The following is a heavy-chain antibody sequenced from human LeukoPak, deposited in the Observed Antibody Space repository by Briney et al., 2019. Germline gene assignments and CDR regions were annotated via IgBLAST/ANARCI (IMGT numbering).Heavy chain of an antibody. Sequence: PGCSLRLSCAASGCAVSSSNYMIWVRPAPGEGLEWVSVIDGAGSTFYADPVKGRFTISRDNAKNTLYLQMNSLRAEDTAVYYCARGTWDYWGQGTLVTVSS. CDR2: IDGAGST. CDR1: GCAVSSSNY. V-gene: IGHV3-53*01. J-gene: IGHJ4*02. CDR3: ARGTWDY.